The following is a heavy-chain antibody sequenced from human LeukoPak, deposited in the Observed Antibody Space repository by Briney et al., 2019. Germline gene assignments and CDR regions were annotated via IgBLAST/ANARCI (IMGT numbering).Heavy chain of an antibody. CDR3: VGVRWFGGSNWFDP. Sequence: PGGSLRLSCSASGLSFSNYAMHWVRQAPGKGLQYVSAISSNGGSTYYADSVKGRFTISRDNSKNTLHLQMSSLRPEDTAVYYCVGVRWFGGSNWFDPWGQGTLVTVSS. D-gene: IGHD3-10*01. V-gene: IGHV3-64D*09. CDR1: GLSFSNYA. CDR2: ISSNGGST. J-gene: IGHJ5*02.